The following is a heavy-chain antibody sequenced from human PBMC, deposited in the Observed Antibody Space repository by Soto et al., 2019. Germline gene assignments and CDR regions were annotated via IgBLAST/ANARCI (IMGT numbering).Heavy chain of an antibody. CDR2: ISYDGSNK. CDR1: GFTFSSYA. J-gene: IGHJ6*02. V-gene: IGHV3-30-3*01. CDR3: ARDRGGFLEWLGLDV. Sequence: QVQLVESGGGVVQPGRSLRLSCAASGFTFSSYAMHWVRQAPGKGLEWVAVISYDGSNKYYADSVKGRFTISRDNSKNTLYLQMNSLRAEDTAVYYCARDRGGFLEWLGLDVWGQGTTVTVSS. D-gene: IGHD3-3*01.